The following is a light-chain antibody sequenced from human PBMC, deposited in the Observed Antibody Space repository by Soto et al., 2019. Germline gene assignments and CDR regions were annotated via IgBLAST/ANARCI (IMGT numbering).Light chain of an antibody. CDR2: EVT. V-gene: IGLV2-14*01. CDR1: SSDVGGYNH. CDR3: SSYTSSTTWV. J-gene: IGLJ3*02. Sequence: QSALTQPASVSGSPGQSITISCTGTSSDVGGYNHVSWFQQHPGKAPKLMIYEVTNRPSGVSNRFSGSKSGNTASLSISGLQAEDEADYCCSSYTSSTTWVFGGGTKLTVL.